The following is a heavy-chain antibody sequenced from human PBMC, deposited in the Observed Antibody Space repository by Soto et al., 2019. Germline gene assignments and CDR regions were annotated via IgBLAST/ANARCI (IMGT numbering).Heavy chain of an antibody. CDR1: GFTFSDYW. J-gene: IGHJ6*02. V-gene: IGHV3-7*01. CDR3: ARDPNWNYYGMDV. D-gene: IGHD1-1*01. Sequence: GGSLRLSCAASGFTFSDYWMTWVRQAPGKGLEWVADIKQDGSEKYYVDSVKGRFTISRDNAKNSLYLQMNSLRAEDTAIYYCARDPNWNYYGMDVWCQGTTVTVSS. CDR2: IKQDGSEK.